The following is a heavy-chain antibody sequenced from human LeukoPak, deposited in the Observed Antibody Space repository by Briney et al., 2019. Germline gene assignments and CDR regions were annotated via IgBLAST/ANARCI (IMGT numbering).Heavy chain of an antibody. Sequence: VASVKVSCKASGYSSSNYGISWVRQAPGQGLEWMGWIHIYRGNTNYAQKFQGRVTMTTDTSTSTVYMEVRGLRSDGTAMYYCARDVGITVADSFDPWGQGTLVTVSS. CDR1: GYSSSNYG. V-gene: IGHV1-18*01. CDR3: ARDVGITVADSFDP. J-gene: IGHJ5*02. D-gene: IGHD6-13*01. CDR2: IHIYRGNT.